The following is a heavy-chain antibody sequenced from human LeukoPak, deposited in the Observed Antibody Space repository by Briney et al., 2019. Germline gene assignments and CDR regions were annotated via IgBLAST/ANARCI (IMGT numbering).Heavy chain of an antibody. V-gene: IGHV4-39*07. CDR2: IFYSGST. CDR1: GGSISSSSYY. J-gene: IGHJ4*02. CDR3: ARGGIAARDFDY. Sequence: NPSETLSLTCTVSGGSISSSSYYWGWIRQPPGKGLEWIGSIFYSGSTYYNPSLKSRVTISVDTSKNQFSLKLSSVTAADTAVYYCARGGIAARDFDYWGQGTLVTVSS. D-gene: IGHD6-6*01.